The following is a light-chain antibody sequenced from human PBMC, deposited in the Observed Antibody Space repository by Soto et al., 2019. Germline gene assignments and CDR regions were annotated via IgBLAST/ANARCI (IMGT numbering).Light chain of an antibody. CDR1: HSYLHIDGNTY. CDR2: KIS. Sequence: IVMTQTPLYSPVTLGQPASISCSSCHSYLHIDGNTYLSQLHQRPGQPPRLLIYKISTRFSGVPDRCSGSGAGTDLTLKISRVEAEEVGVYYCMQTKEFPLTFGGGTKVDIK. J-gene: IGKJ4*01. V-gene: IGKV2-24*01. CDR3: MQTKEFPLT.